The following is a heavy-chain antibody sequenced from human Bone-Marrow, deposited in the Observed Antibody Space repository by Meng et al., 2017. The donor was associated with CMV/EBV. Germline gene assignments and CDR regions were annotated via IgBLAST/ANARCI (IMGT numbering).Heavy chain of an antibody. CDR2: INHSGST. CDR1: GGSFSGYY. J-gene: IGHJ4*02. D-gene: IGHD3-22*01. V-gene: IGHV4-34*01. Sequence: GSLRLSCAVYGGSFSGYYWSWIRQPPGKGLEWIGEINHSGSTNYNPSLKSRVTISVDTSKNQFSLKLSSVTAADTAVYYCARRSGYYYAFDYWGQGTLVTVSS. CDR3: ARRSGYYYAFDY.